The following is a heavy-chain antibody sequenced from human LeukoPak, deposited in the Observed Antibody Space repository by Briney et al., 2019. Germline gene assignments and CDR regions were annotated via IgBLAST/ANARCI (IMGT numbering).Heavy chain of an antibody. CDR3: ARDTSGDAFDI. Sequence: GGSLRLSCAASGFTFSKYWMSWVRQAPGKGLEWVANIKQDGSEKYYVDSVKGRFTISRDNAKNSLYLQMNSLRAEDTAVYYCARDTSGDAFDIWGQGTMVTVSS. CDR1: GFTFSKYW. D-gene: IGHD3-10*01. V-gene: IGHV3-7*01. CDR2: IKQDGSEK. J-gene: IGHJ3*02.